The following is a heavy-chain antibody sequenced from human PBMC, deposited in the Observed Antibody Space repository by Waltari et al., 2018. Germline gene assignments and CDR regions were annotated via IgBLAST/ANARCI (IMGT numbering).Heavy chain of an antibody. CDR2: IRRKTDGGTI. D-gene: IGHD1-26*01. CDR3: TIPSGTYDDY. CDR1: GLTLANTW. V-gene: IGHV3-15*01. Sequence: EIQLVESGGGLLEPGGSLRLSCAASGLTLANTWMSWVRQAQGKGLEWVGSIRRKTDGGTIDYGAPVKGRFTISRDDSKNIVYLQLERLKSEDSGVYYCTIPSGTYDDYWGQGTLVTVSS. J-gene: IGHJ4*02.